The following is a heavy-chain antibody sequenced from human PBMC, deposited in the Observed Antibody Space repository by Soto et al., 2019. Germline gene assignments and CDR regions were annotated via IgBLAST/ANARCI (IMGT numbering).Heavy chain of an antibody. CDR1: AFTFKNHW. Sequence: GGSLRLSCAASAFTFKNHWMHWVRQVPGKGPVWVSRINGDGSFTSYADAVKGRFIISRDNSKNTLYLQMNSLRVEDTALYYCAKADYSYSWAPRAYWGQGTLVTVSS. J-gene: IGHJ4*02. D-gene: IGHD6-13*01. CDR3: AKADYSYSWAPRAY. V-gene: IGHV3-74*01. CDR2: INGDGSFT.